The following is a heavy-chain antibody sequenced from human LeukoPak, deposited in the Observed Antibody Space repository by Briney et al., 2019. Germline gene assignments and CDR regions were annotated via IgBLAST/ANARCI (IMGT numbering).Heavy chain of an antibody. CDR1: GGSMSPYY. CDR3: ARENYSLDY. D-gene: IGHD2-15*01. CDR2: ITHSGST. V-gene: IGHV4-59*01. J-gene: IGHJ4*02. Sequence: SETLSLTCTVSGGSMSPYYWSWIRQPPGKGLEWIAYITHSGSTVYNPSLKSRATISLDTSKKQLSLKLSSVTTADTALYYCARENYSLDYWGQGTLVTVSS.